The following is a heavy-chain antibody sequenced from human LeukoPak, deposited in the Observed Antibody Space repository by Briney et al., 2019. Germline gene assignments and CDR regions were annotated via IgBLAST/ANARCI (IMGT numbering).Heavy chain of an antibody. CDR3: ARDEMDYGGNSDAFDI. CDR1: GFTFSSYG. Sequence: PGGSLRLSCAASGFTFSSYGMHWVRQAPGKGLEWVAVISYDGSNKYYADSVKGRFTISRDNSKNTLYLQMNSLRAEDTAVYYCARDEMDYGGNSDAFDIWGQGTMVTVSS. V-gene: IGHV3-30*03. J-gene: IGHJ3*02. CDR2: ISYDGSNK. D-gene: IGHD4-23*01.